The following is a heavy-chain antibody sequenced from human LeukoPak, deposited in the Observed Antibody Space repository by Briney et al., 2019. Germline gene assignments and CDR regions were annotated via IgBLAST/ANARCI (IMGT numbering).Heavy chain of an antibody. D-gene: IGHD3-22*01. J-gene: IGHJ4*02. CDR1: GGTFYA. CDR3: ARRAIVSSGYVY. V-gene: IGHV1-69*05. CDR2: IIPIFGRA. Sequence: GSSVKVSCKASGGTFYAMSWVRQAPGQGLEWMGGIIPIFGRANYAQKFQGRVTMTRDTSTSTVYMELSSLRSEDTAVYYCARRAIVSSGYVYWGQGTLVTVSS.